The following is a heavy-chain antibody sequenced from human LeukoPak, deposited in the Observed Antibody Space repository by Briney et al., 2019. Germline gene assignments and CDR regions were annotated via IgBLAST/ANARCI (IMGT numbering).Heavy chain of an antibody. Sequence: SETLSLTCAVYGGSFSGYYWSWIRQPPGKGLEWIGEINHSGSTNYNPSLKSRVTMSVDTSKNQFSLKLSSVTAADTAVYYCARDRYSRSWFDPWGQGTLVTVSS. CDR3: ARDRYSRSWFDP. V-gene: IGHV4-34*01. CDR2: INHSGST. J-gene: IGHJ5*02. CDR1: GGSFSGYY. D-gene: IGHD6-13*01.